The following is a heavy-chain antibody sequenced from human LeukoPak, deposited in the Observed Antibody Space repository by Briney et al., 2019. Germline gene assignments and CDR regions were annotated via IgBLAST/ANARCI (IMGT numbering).Heavy chain of an antibody. CDR3: ARPPSRGYSSSFEY. V-gene: IGHV5-51*01. D-gene: IGHD2-2*03. CDR2: IYPDESNI. J-gene: IGHJ4*02. CDR1: GYSFPTYV. Sequence: GESLKISCKGSGYSFPTYVIAWVRQMPGKGLEWMGIIYPDESNIRYSPSFQGQVTISADKSISTAYLQWSSLKASDTAMYYCARPPSRGYSSSFEYWGQGTLVTVSS.